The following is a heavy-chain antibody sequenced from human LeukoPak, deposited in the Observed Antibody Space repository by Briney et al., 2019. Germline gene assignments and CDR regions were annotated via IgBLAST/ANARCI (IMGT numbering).Heavy chain of an antibody. D-gene: IGHD3-22*01. CDR2: IKQDGSEK. J-gene: IGHJ4*02. CDR3: ARCRSDYDSGGYYLVSVGFFDY. CDR1: GFTFSSYW. V-gene: IGHV3-7*01. Sequence: GGSLRLSCAASGFTFSSYWMSWVRQAPGKGLEWVANIKQDGSEKYYVDSVKGRFTISRDNAKNSLYLQMNSLRAEDTAVYYCARCRSDYDSGGYYLVSVGFFDYWGQGTLATVSS.